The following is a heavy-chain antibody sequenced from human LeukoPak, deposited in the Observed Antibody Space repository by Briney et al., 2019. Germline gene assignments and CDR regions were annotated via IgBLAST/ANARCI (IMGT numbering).Heavy chain of an antibody. J-gene: IGHJ4*02. CDR3: ARGRSSRYFDY. CDR1: GFTFSSYS. D-gene: IGHD6-13*01. CDR2: ISSSSSTI. Sequence: GGPLRLSCAASGFTFSSYSMNWVRPAPGKGLGWVSYISSSSSTIYYADSVKGRFTISRDNAKNSLYLQMNSLRAEDTAVYYCARGRSSRYFDYWGQGTLVTVSS. V-gene: IGHV3-48*04.